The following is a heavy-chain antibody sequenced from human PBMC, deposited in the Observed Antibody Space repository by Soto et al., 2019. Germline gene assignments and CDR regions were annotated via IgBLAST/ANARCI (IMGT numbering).Heavy chain of an antibody. J-gene: IGHJ4*02. CDR1: GVTVNRFA. D-gene: IGHD4-17*01. Sequence: QVQLVQSGPEVQQPGTSVKVSCKASGVTVNRFAVTWVRQAPGQGFQWLGGIPPLFETTNHAQNFQGRATIPADESTTTSYLELRGLASEDTAVYYCARGYGGYFDDWGQGTLVIVSS. CDR2: IPPLFETT. V-gene: IGHV1-69*01. CDR3: ARGYGGYFDD.